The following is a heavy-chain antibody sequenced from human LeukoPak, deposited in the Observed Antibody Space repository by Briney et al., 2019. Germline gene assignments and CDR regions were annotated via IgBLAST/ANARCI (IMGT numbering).Heavy chain of an antibody. CDR2: INPNSGGT. CDR3: ARDPHRAVAGKTLGY. Sequence: ASVKVSCKASGYTFTGYYIHWVRQAPGQGLEWMGWINPNSGGTNYAQKFQGRVTMTRDTSISTAYMELSRLRSDDTAVYYCARDPHRAVAGKTLGYWGQGTLVTVSS. CDR1: GYTFTGYY. D-gene: IGHD6-19*01. V-gene: IGHV1-2*02. J-gene: IGHJ4*02.